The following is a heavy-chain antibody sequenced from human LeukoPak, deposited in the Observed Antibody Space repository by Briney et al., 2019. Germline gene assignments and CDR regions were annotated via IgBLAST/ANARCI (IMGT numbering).Heavy chain of an antibody. CDR3: ARGPSIRYYDGTGYYYFDY. D-gene: IGHD3-22*01. CDR2: INHSGST. J-gene: IGHJ4*02. V-gene: IGHV4-34*01. CDR1: GGFFSDCY. Sequence: SETLSLTCAVYGGFFSDCYWSWVRQPPGKGLEWIGEINHSGSTNYNPSLKSRVTISVETSKNQFSLNLGSVTAADTAVYYCARGPSIRYYDGTGYYYFDYWGQGTLVTASS.